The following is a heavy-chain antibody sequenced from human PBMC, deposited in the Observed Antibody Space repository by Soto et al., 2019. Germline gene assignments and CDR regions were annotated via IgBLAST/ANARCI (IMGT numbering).Heavy chain of an antibody. V-gene: IGHV3-13*01. CDR2: IGADGDT. J-gene: IGHJ6*02. CDR3: AKARLYYYYGMDV. Sequence: EVQLVESGGGLVQTGGSLRLSCEGSGFSFSSYDMHWVRQVAGKRLEWVAAIGADGDTYYSDSVKGRLTISRENTKNSLYLQMNSLRTGDTGVYRCAKARLYYYYGMDVWGQGTMVTVSS. CDR1: GFSFSSYD.